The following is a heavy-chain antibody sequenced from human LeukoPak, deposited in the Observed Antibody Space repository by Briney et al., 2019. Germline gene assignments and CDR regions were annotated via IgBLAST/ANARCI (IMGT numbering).Heavy chain of an antibody. D-gene: IGHD3-3*01. CDR1: GGSISSSNW. CDR2: IYYSGST. V-gene: IGHV4-4*02. Sequence: TLSLTCAVSGGSISSSNWWSWVRQPPGKRLEWIGHIYYSGSTNYNPSLKSRVTISVDTSKNQFSLKLSSVTAADTAVYYCASRSSIWSGYQDTLYYFDSWGQGTLVTVSS. J-gene: IGHJ4*02. CDR3: ASRSSIWSGYQDTLYYFDS.